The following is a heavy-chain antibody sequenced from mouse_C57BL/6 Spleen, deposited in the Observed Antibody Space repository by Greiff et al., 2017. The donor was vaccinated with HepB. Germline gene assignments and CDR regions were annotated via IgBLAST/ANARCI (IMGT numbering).Heavy chain of an antibody. Sequence: QVQLQQPGAELVRPGSSVKLSCKASGYTFTSYWMDWVKQRPGQGLEWIGNIYPSDSETHYNQKFKDKATLTVDKSSSTAYMQLSSLTSEDSAVYYCARGGYGNSPYWGQGTLVTVSA. D-gene: IGHD2-1*01. CDR2: IYPSDSET. V-gene: IGHV1-61*01. CDR3: ARGGYGNSPY. CDR1: GYTFTSYW. J-gene: IGHJ3*01.